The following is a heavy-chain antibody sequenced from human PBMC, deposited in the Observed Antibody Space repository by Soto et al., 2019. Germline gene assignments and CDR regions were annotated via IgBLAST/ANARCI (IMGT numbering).Heavy chain of an antibody. CDR1: GGSISSYY. D-gene: IGHD3-10*01. V-gene: IGHV4-59*01. CDR3: ARDSRVAGSGSYRYYYYYGMDV. CDR2: IYYSGST. Sequence: QVQLQESGPGLVKPSETLSLTCTVSGGSISSYYWSWIRQPPGKGLEWIGYIYYSGSTNYNPSLKSRVTISVATSKNQFSLKLSSVTAADTAVYYCARDSRVAGSGSYRYYYYYGMDVWGQGTTVTVSS. J-gene: IGHJ6*02.